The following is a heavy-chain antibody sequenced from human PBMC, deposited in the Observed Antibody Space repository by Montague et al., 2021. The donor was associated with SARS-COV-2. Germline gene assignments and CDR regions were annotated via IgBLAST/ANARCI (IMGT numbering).Heavy chain of an antibody. D-gene: IGHD3-3*02. Sequence: SETLSLTCVVSGGSMSGSHWWSWVRQSPGNGLEWMGEIYFSGSVNYKTSLKSRLTMSVDRSKNQFSLNLISVTAADTAVYFCAREFRDSSLDFYFDSWGQGVQVTVSS. V-gene: IGHV4/OR15-8*01. CDR3: AREFRDSSLDFYFDS. CDR1: GGSMSGSHW. J-gene: IGHJ4*02. CDR2: IYFSGSV.